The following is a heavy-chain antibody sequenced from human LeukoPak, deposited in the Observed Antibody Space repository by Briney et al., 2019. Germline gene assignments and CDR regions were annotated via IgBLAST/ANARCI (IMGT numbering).Heavy chain of an antibody. D-gene: IGHD5-12*01. CDR2: IKSEIDGGAT. CDR1: GYTLTELS. V-gene: IGHV3-15*07. J-gene: IGHJ3*02. CDR3: TTGGSVIVAGTRAFDI. Sequence: SCKVSGYTLTELSMHWVRQAPGKGLEWVGRIKSEIDGGATDYAAPVQGRFTISRDDSQATLYLQMNSLKTEDTAVYYCTTGGSVIVAGTRAFDIWGQGTMVTVSS.